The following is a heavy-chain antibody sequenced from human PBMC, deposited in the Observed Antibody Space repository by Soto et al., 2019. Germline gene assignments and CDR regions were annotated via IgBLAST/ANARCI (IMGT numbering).Heavy chain of an antibody. CDR3: ARDPATMARGVRYYYYYGMDV. J-gene: IGHJ6*02. V-gene: IGHV1-69*06. D-gene: IGHD3-10*01. CDR2: IIPIFGTA. Sequence: QVQLVQSGAEVKKPGSSVKVSCKASGGTFSSYAISWVRQAPGQGLEWMGGIIPIFGTANYAQKFQGRVTITADKSTSTAYMELSSLRSEDTAVYYCARDPATMARGVRYYYYYGMDVWGQGTTVTVSS. CDR1: GGTFSSYA.